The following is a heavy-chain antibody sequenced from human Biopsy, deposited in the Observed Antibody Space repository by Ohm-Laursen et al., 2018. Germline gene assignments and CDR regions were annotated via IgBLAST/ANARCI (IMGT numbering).Heavy chain of an antibody. CDR2: INPDGSEK. V-gene: IGHV3-7*01. CDR1: GFTFSSYS. CDR3: ARSPGRDRMDV. J-gene: IGHJ6*02. D-gene: IGHD1-14*01. Sequence: SLRLSCAASGFTFSSYSMNWVRQAPGKGLEWVANINPDGSEKYYADSVKGRFIVSRDNDKNSLYPQMNSLRAEDTAVYHCARSPGRDRMDVWGQGTTVIVSS.